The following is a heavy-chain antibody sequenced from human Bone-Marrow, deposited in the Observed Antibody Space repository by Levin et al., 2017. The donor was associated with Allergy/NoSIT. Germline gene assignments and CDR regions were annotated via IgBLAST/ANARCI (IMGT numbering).Heavy chain of an antibody. J-gene: IGHJ4*02. CDR3: ARLSPATALVAEPDALGWGYFDH. V-gene: IGHV3-33*08. CDR2: IWYDGSNK. D-gene: IGHD2-15*01. Sequence: QLGESLKISCAASGFSFSNYGMHWVRQAPGKGLEWVAVIWYDGSNKYYSDSVQGRFFISRDNSKNTVYLHMNRVRAEDTAVYYCARLSPATALVAEPDALGWGYFDHWGQGTLVTVSS. CDR1: GFSFSNYG.